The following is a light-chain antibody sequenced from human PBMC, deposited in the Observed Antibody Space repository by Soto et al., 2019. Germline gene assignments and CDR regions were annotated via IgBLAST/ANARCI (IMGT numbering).Light chain of an antibody. J-gene: IGLJ1*01. Sequence: SLLTQPASVSGCPGQSITISCTGTSSDVGGYNYVSWYQQHPGKAPKLRIYEVTNRPSGLSNRFSGSKSGNTASLTISGLQAEDEADYYCSSYTSSSPYVFGTGTKVTVL. CDR2: EVT. V-gene: IGLV2-14*01. CDR3: SSYTSSSPYV. CDR1: SSDVGGYNY.